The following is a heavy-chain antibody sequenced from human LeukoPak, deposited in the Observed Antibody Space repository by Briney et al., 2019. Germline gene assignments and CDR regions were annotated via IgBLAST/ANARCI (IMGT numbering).Heavy chain of an antibody. Sequence: SETLSLTCTVSGGSISSYYWSWIRQPPGKGLEWIGYIYYSGSTNYNPSLKSRVTISVDTSKNQFPLKLSSVTAADTAVYYCARGIAAAGKYYYYYGMDVWGQGTTVTVSS. CDR1: GGSISSYY. J-gene: IGHJ6*02. D-gene: IGHD6-13*01. V-gene: IGHV4-59*01. CDR2: IYYSGST. CDR3: ARGIAAAGKYYYYYGMDV.